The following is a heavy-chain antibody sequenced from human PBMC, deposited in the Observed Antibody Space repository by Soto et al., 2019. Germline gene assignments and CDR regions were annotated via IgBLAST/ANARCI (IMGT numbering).Heavy chain of an antibody. CDR1: GGSINYNSYY. CDR2: IFYTGTT. Sequence: SETLSLTCSVSGGSINYNSYYWGGIRQPPGKGLEWVGGIFYTGTTYYIPSLKDRVTISVDTSKNSFSLNLTSVTAADTAVYFCARLVVVAPVANAWGQGTLVTVSS. J-gene: IGHJ5*02. V-gene: IGHV4-39*02. D-gene: IGHD2-2*01. CDR3: ARLVVVAPVANA.